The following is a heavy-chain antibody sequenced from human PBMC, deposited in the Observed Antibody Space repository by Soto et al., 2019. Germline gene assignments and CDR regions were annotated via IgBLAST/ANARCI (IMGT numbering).Heavy chain of an antibody. D-gene: IGHD5-12*01. V-gene: IGHV1-18*01. CDR1: GYTFTSYG. J-gene: IGHJ4*02. CDR3: ARVRIVATMVPFDS. Sequence: SVKVSCKASGYTFTSYGISWVRQAPGQGLEWMGWISAYNGNTNYAQKLQGRVTMTTDTSTSTAYMELRSLRAEDTAVYYCARVRIVATMVPFDSWGQGTLVTVSS. CDR2: ISAYNGNT.